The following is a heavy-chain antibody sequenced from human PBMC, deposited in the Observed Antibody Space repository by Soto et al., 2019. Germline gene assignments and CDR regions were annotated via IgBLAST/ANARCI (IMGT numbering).Heavy chain of an antibody. CDR2: ISYDGSNK. Sequence: PGGSLRLSCAASGFTFRNYGMHWVRQAPGKGLEWVAVISYDGSNKYYADSVKGRFTISRDNSKNTLYLQMNSLRAEDTAVYYCASKWSEDVWGQGTTVTVSS. CDR1: GFTFRNYG. V-gene: IGHV3-30*03. J-gene: IGHJ6*02. CDR3: ASKWSEDV. D-gene: IGHD3-3*01.